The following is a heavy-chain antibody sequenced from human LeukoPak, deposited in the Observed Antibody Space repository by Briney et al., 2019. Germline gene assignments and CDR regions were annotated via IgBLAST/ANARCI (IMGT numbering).Heavy chain of an antibody. CDR1: GFTFSSYA. CDR2: ISGSGGST. CDR3: AKDHFPFGPGSSPGAGY. D-gene: IGHD3-10*01. Sequence: GGSLRLSCAASGFTFSSYAMSWVRQAPGKGLEWVSAISGSGGSTYYADSVKGRFTISRDNSKNTLYLQMNSLRAEDTAVYYCAKDHFPFGPGSSPGAGYWGQGTLVTVSS. J-gene: IGHJ4*02. V-gene: IGHV3-23*01.